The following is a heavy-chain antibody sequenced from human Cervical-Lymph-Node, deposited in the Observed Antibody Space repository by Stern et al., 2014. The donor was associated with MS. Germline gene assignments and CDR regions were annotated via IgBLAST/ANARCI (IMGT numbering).Heavy chain of an antibody. CDR2: VSYDGTQR. D-gene: IGHD3-10*01. Sequence: VQLVESGGGVVQPGGSLCLSCVASGFTFSTYAMHWVRQAPGPGLEWVPFVSYDGTQRNSTDSVKARFTISRDNSKNTLYLHMNSLRDEDTAVYFCARGGRGVGLEYWGQGALVTVSS. CDR1: GFTFSTYA. CDR3: ARGGRGVGLEY. V-gene: IGHV3-30-3*01. J-gene: IGHJ4*02.